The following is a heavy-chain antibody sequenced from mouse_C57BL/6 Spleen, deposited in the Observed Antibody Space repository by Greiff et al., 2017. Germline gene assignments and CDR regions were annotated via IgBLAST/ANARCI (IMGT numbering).Heavy chain of an antibody. J-gene: IGHJ4*01. CDR3: ARYPYYYGNAMDY. V-gene: IGHV7-3*01. CDR1: GFTFTDYY. D-gene: IGHD1-1*01. Sequence: EVKLMESGGGLVQPGGSLSLSCAASGFTFTDYYMSWVRQPPGKALEWLGFIRNKANGYTTEYSASVKGRFTISRDNSQSILYLQMNALRAEDSATYYCARYPYYYGNAMDYWGQGTSVTVSS. CDR2: IRNKANGYTT.